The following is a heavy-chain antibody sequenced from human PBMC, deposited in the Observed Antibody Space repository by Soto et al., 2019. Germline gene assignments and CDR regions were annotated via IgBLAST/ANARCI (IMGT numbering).Heavy chain of an antibody. V-gene: IGHV1-18*01. CDR3: ARDSDYIIAY. CDR2: LHTYKGNT. Sequence: SINVSRMPSGYTFTSYGITRVRQAPGQGLEWVGWLHTYKGNTIFAQKLHGRVTLTTDTSTSTAYMELRSLRSDDTAVDYCARDSDYIIAYWGHGSLVTVS. D-gene: IGHD4-17*01. J-gene: IGHJ4*01. CDR1: GYTFTSYG.